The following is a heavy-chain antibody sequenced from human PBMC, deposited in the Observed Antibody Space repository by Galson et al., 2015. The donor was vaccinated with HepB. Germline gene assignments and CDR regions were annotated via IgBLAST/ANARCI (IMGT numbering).Heavy chain of an antibody. V-gene: IGHV1-69*04. Sequence: SVKVSCKASGGTFSSYAISWVRQAPGQGLEWMGRIIPILGIANYAQKFQGRVTITADKSTSTAYMELSSLRSEDTAVYYCARDRRNGYNGGFDPWGQGTLVTVSS. J-gene: IGHJ5*02. CDR2: IIPILGIA. CDR3: ARDRRNGYNGGFDP. CDR1: GGTFSSYA. D-gene: IGHD5-24*01.